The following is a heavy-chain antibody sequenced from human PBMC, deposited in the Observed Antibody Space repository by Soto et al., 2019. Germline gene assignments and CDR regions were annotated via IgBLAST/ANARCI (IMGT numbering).Heavy chain of an antibody. V-gene: IGHV3-15*01. J-gene: IGHJ6*02. CDR2: IKSKTDGGTT. CDR1: GFTFSNAW. CDR3: TTDPWGAYRKMVYYYYRIDV. D-gene: IGHD1-26*01. Sequence: VGSLRLSCAASGFTFSNAWMSWVRQAPGKGLEWVGRIKSKTDGGTTDYAAPVKGRFTISRDDSKNTLYLQMNSLKTEDTAVYYCTTDPWGAYRKMVYYYYRIDVWGQGTTVTVSS.